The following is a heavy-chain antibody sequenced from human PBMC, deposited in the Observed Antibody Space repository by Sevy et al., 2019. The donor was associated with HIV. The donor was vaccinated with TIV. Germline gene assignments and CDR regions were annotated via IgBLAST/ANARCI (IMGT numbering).Heavy chain of an antibody. CDR3: ATTKDYYDSSGSPFDY. Sequence: ASVKVSCKVSGYTLSQLSMHWVRQAPGKGLEWMGSFEPEDDETIYAQKFQGRVTMTEDRSTDTAYMELSSLRSEDTAVYYCATTKDYYDSSGSPFDYWGPGTLVTGSS. CDR1: GYTLSQLS. CDR2: FEPEDDET. D-gene: IGHD3-22*01. V-gene: IGHV1-24*01. J-gene: IGHJ4*02.